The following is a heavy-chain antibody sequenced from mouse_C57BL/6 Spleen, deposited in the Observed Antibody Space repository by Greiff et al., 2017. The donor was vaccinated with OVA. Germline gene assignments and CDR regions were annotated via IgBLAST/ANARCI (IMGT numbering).Heavy chain of an antibody. V-gene: IGHV1-47*01. CDR3: ARGGYSNYGFDY. J-gene: IGHJ2*01. CDR2: FHLYNVDT. D-gene: IGHD2-5*01. CDR1: GYTFTPSP. Sequence: VKLVESGAELVKPGASVRMSCKASGYTFTPSPIEGMKQNHGRRLEWIGNFHLYNVDTKYNEKFKGKATLTVEKSSSTVYLELSRLTSDDSAVYYCARGGYSNYGFDYWGQGTTLTVSS.